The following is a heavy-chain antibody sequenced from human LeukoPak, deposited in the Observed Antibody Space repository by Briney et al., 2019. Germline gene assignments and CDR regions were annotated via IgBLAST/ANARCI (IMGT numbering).Heavy chain of an antibody. CDR2: IYYSGST. V-gene: IGHV4-30-4*01. CDR1: GGSISSGDYF. Sequence: SETLSLTCTVSGGSISSGDYFWRWIPQPPGKGLEGIGYIYYSGSTYYTPCLKSRVTISVDTSKNQFSLKLSSVTAADTAVYYCASAYDFWSGRTLDYWGQGTLVTVSS. CDR3: ASAYDFWSGRTLDY. D-gene: IGHD3-3*01. J-gene: IGHJ4*02.